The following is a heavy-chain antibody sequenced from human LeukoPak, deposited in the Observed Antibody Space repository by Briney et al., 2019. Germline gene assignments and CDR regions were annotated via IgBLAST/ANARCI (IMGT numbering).Heavy chain of an antibody. V-gene: IGHV1-69*02. CDR2: IIPILGIA. CDR3: ARGTRGELHSDY. D-gene: IGHD1-7*01. Sequence: SVKVSCKASGGTFSSYTISWVRQAPGQGLEWMGRIIPILGIANYAQKFQGRVTITADKSTSTAYMELSSLRSEDTAVYYCARGTRGELHSDYWAREPWSPSPQ. CDR1: GGTFSSYT. J-gene: IGHJ4*02.